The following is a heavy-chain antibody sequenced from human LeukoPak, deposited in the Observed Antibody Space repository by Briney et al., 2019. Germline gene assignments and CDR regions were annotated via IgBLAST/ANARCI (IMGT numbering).Heavy chain of an antibody. V-gene: IGHV1-3*01. J-gene: IGHJ5*02. CDR1: GYTFTSYA. Sequence: ASVKVSCKASGYTFTSYAMHWVRQAPGQRLEWMGWINAGNGNTKYSQKFQGRVTITRDTSASTAYMGLSSLRSEDTAVYYCARVSDGRWLQLDPWGQGTLVTVSS. CDR2: INAGNGNT. CDR3: ARVSDGRWLQLDP. D-gene: IGHD5-24*01.